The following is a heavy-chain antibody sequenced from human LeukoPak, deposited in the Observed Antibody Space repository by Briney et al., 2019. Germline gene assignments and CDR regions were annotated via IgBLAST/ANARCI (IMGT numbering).Heavy chain of an antibody. V-gene: IGHV1-8*01. CDR3: ARAYSSSWYLFDP. CDR2: MNPNSGNT. J-gene: IGHJ5*02. CDR1: GYTFTSYD. Sequence: ASVKVSCKASGYTFTSYDINWVRQATGQGLEWMGWMNPNSGNTGYAQKFQGRVTMTRNTSISTAYMELSSLRSEDTAVYYCARAYSSSWYLFDPWGQGTLVTVSS. D-gene: IGHD6-13*01.